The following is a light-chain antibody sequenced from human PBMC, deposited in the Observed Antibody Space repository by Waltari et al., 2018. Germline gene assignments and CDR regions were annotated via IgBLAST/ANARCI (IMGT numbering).Light chain of an antibody. Sequence: QSALTPPASVSGSPGQSITISCTGTSRDVGGYNYVSWYKQHPNRAPQLMIYGVNKRPSGVSVRFSGSKSDNTASLTISGLQADDEADYYCTSYTSSDSWVFGGGTKLTVL. CDR2: GVN. V-gene: IGLV2-14*03. CDR3: TSYTSSDSWV. J-gene: IGLJ3*02. CDR1: SRDVGGYNY.